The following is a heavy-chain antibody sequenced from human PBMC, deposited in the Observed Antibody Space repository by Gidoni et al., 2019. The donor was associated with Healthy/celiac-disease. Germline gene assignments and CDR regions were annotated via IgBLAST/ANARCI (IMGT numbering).Heavy chain of an antibody. CDR2: ISYDGSNK. CDR3: ARDRGSYEEHYYYYGMDV. D-gene: IGHD1-26*01. J-gene: IGHJ6*02. V-gene: IGHV3-30*04. Sequence: QVQLVESGGGVVQPGRSLRLSCAASGFTFSSYAMHWVRQAPGKGLEWVAVISYDGSNKYYADSVKGRLTISRDNSKNTLYLQMNSLRAEDTAVYYCARDRGSYEEHYYYYGMDVWGQGITVTVSS. CDR1: GFTFSSYA.